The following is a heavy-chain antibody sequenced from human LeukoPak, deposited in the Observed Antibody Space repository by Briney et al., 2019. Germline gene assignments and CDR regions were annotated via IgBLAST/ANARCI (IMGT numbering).Heavy chain of an antibody. CDR3: AKAGPAKYDAFDI. CDR2: IWYDGSNK. D-gene: IGHD4/OR15-4a*01. J-gene: IGHJ3*02. CDR1: GFTFSSYG. V-gene: IGHV3-33*06. Sequence: PGRSLRLSCAASGFTFSSYGMHWVRQAPGKGLEGVAVIWYDGSNKYYADSVKGRFTISRDNSKNTLYLQMNSLRAEDTAVYYCAKAGPAKYDAFDIWGQGTMVTVSS.